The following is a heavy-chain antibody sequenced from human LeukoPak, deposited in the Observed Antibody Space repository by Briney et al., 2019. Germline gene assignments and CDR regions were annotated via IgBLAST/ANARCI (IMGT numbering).Heavy chain of an antibody. CDR3: ANMYSSGWYYFDY. Sequence: SETLSLTCTVSGGSISSYYWNWIRQPPGKGLEWIGYIFFSGSTNYNPSLKSRVTISIDTSKNQFSLKLSSVTAADTAVYYCANMYSSGWYYFDYWGQGTLVTVSS. CDR1: GGSISSYY. J-gene: IGHJ4*02. D-gene: IGHD6-19*01. V-gene: IGHV4-59*03. CDR2: IFFSGST.